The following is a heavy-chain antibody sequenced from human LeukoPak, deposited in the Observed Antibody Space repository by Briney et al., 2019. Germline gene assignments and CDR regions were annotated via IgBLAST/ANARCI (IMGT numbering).Heavy chain of an antibody. CDR1: GYTFTGYY. CDR3: ARACVGGSYYYAFDI. J-gene: IGHJ3*02. CDR2: INPNSGGT. Sequence: ASVKVSCKASGYTFTGYYMHWVRQAPGQGLEWMGWINPNSGGTNYARKFQGRVTMTRDTSISTAYMELSRLRSDDTAVYYCARACVGGSYYYAFDIWGQGTMVTVSS. D-gene: IGHD1-26*01. V-gene: IGHV1-2*02.